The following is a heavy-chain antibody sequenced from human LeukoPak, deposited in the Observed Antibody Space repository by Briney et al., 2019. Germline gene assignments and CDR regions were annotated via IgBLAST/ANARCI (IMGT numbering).Heavy chain of an antibody. CDR1: GYTFTGSS. J-gene: IGHJ4*02. V-gene: IGHV1-2*06. CDR3: ARGGICGREPPDY. CDR2: INPNSGVT. D-gene: IGHD6-13*01. Sequence: GASLKVSCRTSGYTFTGSSIHWMRQAPGHGFDWMGRINPNSGVTYYAQKFQGRVTVTRATSFSTAYIGMRRLRSDDMSVYYCARGGICGREPPDYWGQGTLVTVSS.